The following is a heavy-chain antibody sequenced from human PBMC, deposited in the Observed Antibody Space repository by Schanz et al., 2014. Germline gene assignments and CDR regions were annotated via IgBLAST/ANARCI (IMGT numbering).Heavy chain of an antibody. V-gene: IGHV3-33*01. D-gene: IGHD4-17*01. CDR2: IWNNGVTK. J-gene: IGHJ4*02. Sequence: QAQLMESGGCVVQPGTSLILSCSVSGFSLNTYGIHWFRQPAGKGLEWVAVIWNNGVTKYYADSVRGRFTISRDRFQNTLYLRMSSLRAEDTAVYYCARPRFDYGEVDYWGQGTLVTASS. CDR1: GFSLNTYG. CDR3: ARPRFDYGEVDY.